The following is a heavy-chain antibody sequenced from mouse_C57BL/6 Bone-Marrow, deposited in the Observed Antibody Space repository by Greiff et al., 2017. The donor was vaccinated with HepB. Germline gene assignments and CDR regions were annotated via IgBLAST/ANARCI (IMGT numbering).Heavy chain of an antibody. D-gene: IGHD2-3*01. J-gene: IGHJ3*01. V-gene: IGHV1-5*01. CDR3: TRSRWLH. CDR1: GYTFTSYW. CDR2: IYPGNSDT. Sequence: VQLQQPGAELVMPGASVKLSCKASGYTFTSYWMHWVKQRPGQGLEWIGAIYPGNSDTSYNQKFKGKAKLTAVTSASTAYMELSSLTNEDSAVYYCTRSRWLHWGQGTLVTVSA.